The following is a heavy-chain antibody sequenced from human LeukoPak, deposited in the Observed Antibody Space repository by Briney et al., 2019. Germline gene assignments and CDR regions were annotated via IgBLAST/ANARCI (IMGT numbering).Heavy chain of an antibody. CDR1: GGSISSYY. CDR3: ARDLGVMVRAFDI. CDR2: IYYSGST. J-gene: IGHJ3*02. Sequence: SETLSLTCTVSGGSISSYYWSWIRQPPGKLLEWIGYIYYSGSTSYNPSLKSRVTISVDTSKNQISLKLSSVTAADTAVYYCARDLGVMVRAFDIWGQGTMVTVSS. D-gene: IGHD5-18*01. V-gene: IGHV4-59*01.